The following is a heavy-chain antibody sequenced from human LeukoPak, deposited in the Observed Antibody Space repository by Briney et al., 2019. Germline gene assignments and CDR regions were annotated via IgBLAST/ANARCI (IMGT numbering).Heavy chain of an antibody. CDR1: GYTFTGYY. CDR3: ARDPKSQLLLDY. V-gene: IGHV1-2*02. D-gene: IGHD2-2*01. Sequence: ASVKVSCKASGYTFTGYYMHWVRQAPGQGLEWMGWINPNSGGTNYAQKFQDRVTMTRDTSISTAYMELSRLTSGDTAVYYCARDPKSQLLLDYWGQGTLVTVSS. CDR2: INPNSGGT. J-gene: IGHJ4*02.